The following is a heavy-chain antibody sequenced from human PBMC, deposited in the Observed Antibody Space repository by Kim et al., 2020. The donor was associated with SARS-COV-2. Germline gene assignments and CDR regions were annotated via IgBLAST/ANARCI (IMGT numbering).Heavy chain of an antibody. J-gene: IGHJ4*02. CDR3: GNPSSGYYYSC. CDR1: GFTFSSYA. CDR2: IGGSGGST. Sequence: GGSLRLSCAASGFTFSSYAMSWVRQAPGKGLEWVSAIGGSGGSTYSADFVDRLFTISRDNTKNTLYLQMNSLRADTTAVYYCGNPSSGYYYSCCGQGTLV. D-gene: IGHD3-22*01. V-gene: IGHV3-23*01.